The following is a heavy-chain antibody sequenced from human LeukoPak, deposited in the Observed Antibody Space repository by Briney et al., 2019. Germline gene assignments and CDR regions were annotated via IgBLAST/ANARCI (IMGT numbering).Heavy chain of an antibody. Sequence: PGGSLRLSCAASGFTFSSYSMNWVRQAPGKGLEWVSSISSSSSYIYYADSVKGRFTISRDNAKNSLYLQMNSLRAEDTAVYYCARDLSAPRPVYYMDVWGKGTTVTVSS. CDR2: ISSSSSYI. CDR3: ARDLSAPRPVYYMDV. D-gene: IGHD6-6*01. J-gene: IGHJ6*03. V-gene: IGHV3-21*01. CDR1: GFTFSSYS.